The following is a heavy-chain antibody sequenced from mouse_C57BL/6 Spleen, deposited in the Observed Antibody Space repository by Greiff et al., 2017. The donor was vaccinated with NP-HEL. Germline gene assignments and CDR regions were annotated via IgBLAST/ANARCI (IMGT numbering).Heavy chain of an antibody. J-gene: IGHJ3*01. CDR2: INPNNGGT. V-gene: IGHV1-26*01. D-gene: IGHD2-3*01. CDR3: ARLNDGYYSWFAY. Sequence: VQLQQSGPELVKPGASVKISCKASGYTFTDYYMNWVKQSHGKSLEWIGDINPNNGGTSYNQKFKGKATLTVDKSSSTAYMELRSLTSEDSAVYYCARLNDGYYSWFAYWGQGTLVTVSA. CDR1: GYTFTDYY.